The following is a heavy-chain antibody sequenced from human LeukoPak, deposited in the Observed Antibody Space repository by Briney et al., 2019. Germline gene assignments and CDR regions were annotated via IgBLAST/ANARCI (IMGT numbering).Heavy chain of an antibody. Sequence: SETLSLTCTVSGGSISSYYWSWIRQPPGKGLEWIGYLYYSGSTNYNPSLKSRVTISVDTSKNQFSLKLSSVTAADTAVYYCAKYYYDSSGYYSYYYYYYMDVWGKGTTVTVSS. D-gene: IGHD3-22*01. V-gene: IGHV4-59*08. CDR3: AKYYYDSSGYYSYYYYYYMDV. CDR2: LYYSGST. CDR1: GGSISSYY. J-gene: IGHJ6*03.